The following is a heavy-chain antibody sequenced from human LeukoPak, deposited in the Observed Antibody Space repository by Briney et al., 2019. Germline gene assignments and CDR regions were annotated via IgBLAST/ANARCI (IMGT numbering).Heavy chain of an antibody. J-gene: IGHJ4*02. D-gene: IGHD3-10*01. CDR1: GFTFSSYA. V-gene: IGHV3-23*01. Sequence: PGGSLRLSCAASGFTFSSYAMSWVRQAPGKGLEWVSAISGSGGSTYYADSVKGRFTISRDNAKNSLYLQMNSLRAEDTALYYCAKDRGFGELLGNFDYWGQGTLVTVSS. CDR2: ISGSGGST. CDR3: AKDRGFGELLGNFDY.